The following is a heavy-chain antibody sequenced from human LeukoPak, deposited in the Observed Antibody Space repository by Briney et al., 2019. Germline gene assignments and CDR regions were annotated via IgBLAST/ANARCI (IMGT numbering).Heavy chain of an antibody. J-gene: IGHJ4*02. CDR1: GFTFSRHG. CDR2: IYSGGST. D-gene: IGHD3-10*01. CDR3: ARAAYYYGSGSYSGRYYFDY. V-gene: IGHV3-66*01. Sequence: GGSLRLSCAASGFTFSRHGIHWVRQAPGKGLEWVSVIYSGGSTYYADSVKGRFTISRDNSKNTLYLQMNSLRAEDTAVYYCARAAYYYGSGSYSGRYYFDYWGQGTLVTVSS.